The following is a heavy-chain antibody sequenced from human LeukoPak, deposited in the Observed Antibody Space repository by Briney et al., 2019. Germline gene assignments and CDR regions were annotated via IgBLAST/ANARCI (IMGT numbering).Heavy chain of an antibody. Sequence: ASVKVSCKASGYTFTSYYMHWVRQAPGQGLEWMGIINPSGGSTSYAQKFQGRVTMTRDTSTSTVYMELSSLGSEDTSGYYCARDRSAYSSGWTYYYYYMDVWGKGTTVTVSS. CDR2: INPSGGST. D-gene: IGHD6-19*01. CDR3: ARDRSAYSSGWTYYYYYMDV. CDR1: GYTFTSYY. J-gene: IGHJ6*03. V-gene: IGHV1-46*01.